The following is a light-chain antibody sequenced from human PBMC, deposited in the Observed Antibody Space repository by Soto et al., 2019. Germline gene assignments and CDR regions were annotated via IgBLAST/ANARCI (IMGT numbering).Light chain of an antibody. CDR1: SSDIGGYNY. V-gene: IGLV2-14*01. CDR3: SSYTSSSIPDV. Sequence: QSALTQPASVSGSPGQSITLSCTGTSSDIGGYNYVSWYQQRPGKAPKLMIYEVINRPSGVPNRFSGSKSGNTASLTISGLQAEDEADYYCSSYTSSSIPDVFGTGTKLTVL. J-gene: IGLJ1*01. CDR2: EVI.